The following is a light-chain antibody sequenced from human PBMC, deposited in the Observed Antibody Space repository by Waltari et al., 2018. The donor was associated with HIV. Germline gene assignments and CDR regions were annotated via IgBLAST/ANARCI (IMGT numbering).Light chain of an antibody. CDR2: LGS. V-gene: IGKV2-28*01. CDR1: QSRLYPDGKNY. Sequence: DIVMTQSPLSLPVTPGEPASISCKSSQSRLYPDGKNYLDWYLQKPGQPPRLLIYLGSDRASGVPERFSGSGSGTDFTLRISRVEAEDVGVYYCMQALQTQYTFGPGTKVDI. CDR3: MQALQTQYT. J-gene: IGKJ3*01.